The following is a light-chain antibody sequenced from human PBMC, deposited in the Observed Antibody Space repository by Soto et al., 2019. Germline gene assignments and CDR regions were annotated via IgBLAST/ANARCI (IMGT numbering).Light chain of an antibody. V-gene: IGLV1-40*01. CDR1: SSSIGAGYD. Sequence: QPVLTQPPSVSGAPGQRVTISCTGSSSSIGAGYDVHWYQQVPGTAPKLLIYGNSNRPSGVPDRFSGSKSGTSASLAITGLQAEDEADYYCQSYDSSLSGWVFGGGTKVTVL. J-gene: IGLJ3*02. CDR2: GNS. CDR3: QSYDSSLSGWV.